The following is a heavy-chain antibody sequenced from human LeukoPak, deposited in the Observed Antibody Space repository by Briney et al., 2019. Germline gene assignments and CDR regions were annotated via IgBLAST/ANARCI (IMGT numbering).Heavy chain of an antibody. D-gene: IGHD2-8*01. CDR2: IYTSGST. Sequence: SETLSLTCTVSGGFISSYYWSWIRQPAGKGLEWIGRIYTSGSTNYNPSLKSRVTMSVDTSKNQFSLKLSSVTAADTAVYYCAREGAPIVLMVYDVVGWFDPWGQGTLVTVSS. CDR3: AREGAPIVLMVYDVVGWFDP. CDR1: GGFISSYY. J-gene: IGHJ5*02. V-gene: IGHV4-4*07.